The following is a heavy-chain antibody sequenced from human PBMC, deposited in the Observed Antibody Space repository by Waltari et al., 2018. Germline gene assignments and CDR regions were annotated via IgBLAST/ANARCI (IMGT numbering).Heavy chain of an antibody. D-gene: IGHD2-15*01. J-gene: IGHJ3*02. CDR3: ARPYCSGGSCYGTDAFDI. Sequence: EVQLVQSGAEVKKPGESLKISCKGSGYSFTSYWIGWVRQMPGKGLEWMGFVCPGDSETRYSPSCQGQVTISADKSISTAYLQWSSLKASDTAMYYCARPYCSGGSCYGTDAFDIWGQGTMVTVSS. CDR2: VCPGDSET. CDR1: GYSFTSYW. V-gene: IGHV5-51*03.